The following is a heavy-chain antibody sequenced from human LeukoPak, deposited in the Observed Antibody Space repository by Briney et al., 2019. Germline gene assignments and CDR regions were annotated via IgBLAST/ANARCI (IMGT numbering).Heavy chain of an antibody. J-gene: IGHJ4*02. CDR3: ARGGDSSGYYCVY. CDR2: IIPIFGTA. CDR1: GGTFSSYA. Sequence: SVKVSCKASGGTFSSYAISWVRQAPGQGLEWMGGIIPIFGTANYAQKFQGRVTITTDESTSTAYMELSSLRSGDTAVYYCARGGDSSGYYCVYWGQGTLVTVSS. D-gene: IGHD3-22*01. V-gene: IGHV1-69*05.